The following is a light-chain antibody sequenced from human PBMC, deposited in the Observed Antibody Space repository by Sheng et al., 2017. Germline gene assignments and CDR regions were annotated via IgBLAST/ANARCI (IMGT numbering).Light chain of an antibody. CDR2: AAS. Sequence: DIQLTQSPSSLFASVGDRVTITCRASQAISSWLVWYQQRPEKAPKLLIYAASSLQSGVPSRFSGSGSGTDFTLTISSLQPEDFATYYCQQSYSTPPGTFGQGTKVEIK. CDR3: QQSYSTPPGT. V-gene: IGKV1-39*01. J-gene: IGKJ1*01. CDR1: QAISSW.